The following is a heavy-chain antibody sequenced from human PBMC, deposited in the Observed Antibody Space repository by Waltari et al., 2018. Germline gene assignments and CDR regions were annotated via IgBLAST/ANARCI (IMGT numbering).Heavy chain of an antibody. Sequence: QMQLQQWGAGLLKPSETLSLTCAAPGDSFIGYYWNWIRQPPGRGLEWIGEIDHSGSINYNPSLESRITISQDMSKNQFSLKLTSVTAADSAVYYCVRGKMYSRPYFDYWGQGTLVTVSS. CDR2: IDHSGSI. V-gene: IGHV4-34*01. D-gene: IGHD6-13*01. CDR3: VRGKMYSRPYFDY. CDR1: GDSFIGYY. J-gene: IGHJ4*02.